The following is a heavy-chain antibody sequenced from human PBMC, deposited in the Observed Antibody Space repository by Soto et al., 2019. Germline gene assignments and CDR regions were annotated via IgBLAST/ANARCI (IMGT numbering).Heavy chain of an antibody. D-gene: IGHD4-17*01. CDR3: ARTPYGCEGYFDY. CDR2: IIPILGIA. V-gene: IGHV1-69*02. CDR1: GGTFSSYT. Sequence: QVQLVQSGAEVKKAGSSVKVSCKASGGTFSSYTISWVRQAPGQGLEWMGRIIPILGIANYAQKFQGRVTITADKSTSTAYMELSSLRSEDTAVYYCARTPYGCEGYFDYWGQGTLVTVSS. J-gene: IGHJ4*02.